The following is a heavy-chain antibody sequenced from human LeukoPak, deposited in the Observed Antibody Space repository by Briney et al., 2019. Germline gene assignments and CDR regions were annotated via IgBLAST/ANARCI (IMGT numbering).Heavy chain of an antibody. Sequence: SETLSLTCTASGGSISSYYWTWIRQPAGKGLEWIGRIYPSGSTNYNPSLKSRVTMSVDTSKNQFSLKLNSVTAADTAAYYCARENSGSYRQFDYWGQGTLVTVSS. CDR1: GGSISSYY. V-gene: IGHV4-4*07. CDR3: ARENSGSYRQFDY. J-gene: IGHJ4*02. CDR2: IYPSGST. D-gene: IGHD1-26*01.